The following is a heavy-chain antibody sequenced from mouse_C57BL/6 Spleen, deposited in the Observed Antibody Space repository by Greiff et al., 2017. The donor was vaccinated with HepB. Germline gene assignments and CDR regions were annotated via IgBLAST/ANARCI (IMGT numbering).Heavy chain of an antibody. J-gene: IGHJ3*01. CDR2: IRSKSNNYAT. V-gene: IGHV10-1*01. D-gene: IGHD2-3*01. CDR3: VRSHYDGWLAY. Sequence: EVKLMESGGGLVQPKGSLKLSCAASGFSFNTYAMNWVRQAPGKGLEWVARIRSKSNNYATYYADSVKDRFTISRDDSESMLYLQMNNLKTEDTAMYYCVRSHYDGWLAYWGQGTLVTVSA. CDR1: GFSFNTYA.